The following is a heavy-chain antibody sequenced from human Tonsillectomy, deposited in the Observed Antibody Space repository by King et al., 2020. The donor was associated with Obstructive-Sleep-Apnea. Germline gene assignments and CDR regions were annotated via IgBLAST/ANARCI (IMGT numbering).Heavy chain of an antibody. J-gene: IGHJ5*02. V-gene: IGHV4-31*03. D-gene: IGHD3-10*01. CDR3: ARAPMVRGIIRWFDP. CDR2: IYYSGST. CDR1: GGSISSGDYY. Sequence: QLQLQESGPGLVKPSQTLSLTCTVSGGSISSGDYYWSWIRQHPGKGLEWIGNIYYSGSTNFNPSLKSRVTISVDTSKNQFSLKLSSVTAADTAVYYCARAPMVRGIIRWFDPWGQGTLVTVSS.